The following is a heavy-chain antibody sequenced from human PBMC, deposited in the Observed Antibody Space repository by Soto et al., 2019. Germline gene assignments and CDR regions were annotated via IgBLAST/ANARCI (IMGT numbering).Heavy chain of an antibody. V-gene: IGHV3-23*01. CDR2: ISGSGGST. CDR1: GFTFSSYA. J-gene: IGHJ4*02. CDR3: AKGRTMTGNGATYYFDY. Sequence: GSLRLSCAASGFTFSSYAMSWVRQAPGKGLEWVSAISGSGGSTYYADSVKGRFTISRDNSKNTLYLQMNSLRAEDTAVYYCAKGRTMTGNGATYYFDYWGQGTLVTVSS. D-gene: IGHD3-9*01.